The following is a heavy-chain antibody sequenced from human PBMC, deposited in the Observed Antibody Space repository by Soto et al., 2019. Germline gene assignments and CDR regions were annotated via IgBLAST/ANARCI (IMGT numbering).Heavy chain of an antibody. CDR2: ISGSGGST. J-gene: IGHJ6*03. Sequence: PGGSLRLSCAASGFTFSSYAMSWVRQAPGKGLEWVSAISGSGGSTYYADSVKGRFTISRDNSKNTLYLQMNSLRAEDTAVYYCAKCGTISGSYTAYYYYYYMDVWGKGTTVTVSS. CDR1: GFTFSSYA. D-gene: IGHD3-10*01. CDR3: AKCGTISGSYTAYYYYYYMDV. V-gene: IGHV3-23*01.